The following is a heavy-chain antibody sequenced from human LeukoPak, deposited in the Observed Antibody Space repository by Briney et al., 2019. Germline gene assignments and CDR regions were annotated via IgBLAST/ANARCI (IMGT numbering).Heavy chain of an antibody. CDR3: ARAGDGYLDY. Sequence: PSETLSLTCTVSGGSISSGSYYWSWIRQPAGKGLEWIGRIYTSGSTNYNPSLKSRVTMSVDTSKNQFSLKLSSVTAADTAVYYCARAGDGYLDYWGQGTLVTVSS. D-gene: IGHD1-26*01. CDR2: IYTSGST. CDR1: GGSISSGSYY. V-gene: IGHV4-61*02. J-gene: IGHJ4*02.